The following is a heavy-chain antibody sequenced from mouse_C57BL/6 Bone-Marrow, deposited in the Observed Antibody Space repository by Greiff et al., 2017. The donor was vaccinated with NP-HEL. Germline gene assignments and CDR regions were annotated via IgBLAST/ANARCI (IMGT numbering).Heavy chain of an antibody. J-gene: IGHJ1*03. D-gene: IGHD1-1*01. CDR2: IWWDDDK. CDR3: ARIGLYYYGRKWYFDV. CDR1: GFSLSTFGMG. Sequence: QVTLKESGPGILQPSQTLSLTCSFSGFSLSTFGMGVGWIRQPSGKGLEWLAHIWWDDDKYYNPALKSRLTISKDTSKNQVFLKIANVDTADTATYYCARIGLYYYGRKWYFDVWGTGTTVTVSS. V-gene: IGHV8-8*01.